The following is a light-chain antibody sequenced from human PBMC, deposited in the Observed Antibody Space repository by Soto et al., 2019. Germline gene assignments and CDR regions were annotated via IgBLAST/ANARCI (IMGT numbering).Light chain of an antibody. CDR2: AAS. V-gene: IGKV1-9*01. CDR1: QGISNY. CDR3: QQLNNYPRT. Sequence: IQLTQSPSSLSASVGDRVAITCRASQGISNYLAWYQQKPGKAPKLLIYAASTLQSGVPSRFSGGGSGTDFTLTIRGLQPEDFDNYYCQQLNNYPRTFGQGTQLEIK. J-gene: IGKJ2*01.